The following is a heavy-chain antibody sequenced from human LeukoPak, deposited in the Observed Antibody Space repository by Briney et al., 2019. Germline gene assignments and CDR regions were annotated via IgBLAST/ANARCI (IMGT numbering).Heavy chain of an antibody. J-gene: IGHJ4*02. CDR1: GFTFDDYG. Sequence: PGGALRLSCVATGFTFDDYGMSWVGQTPRRGVEGVSPINWNGNTAVYADSVKGRFSIARDNPKHSLYLQINRLRADDTAFYFCARTRYSSGNYFDWWGQGTLVTVST. V-gene: IGHV3-20*04. CDR2: INWNGNTA. D-gene: IGHD2-15*01. CDR3: ARTRYSSGNYFDW.